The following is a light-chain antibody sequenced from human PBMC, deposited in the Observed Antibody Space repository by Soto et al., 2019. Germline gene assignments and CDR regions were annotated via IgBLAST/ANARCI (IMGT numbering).Light chain of an antibody. Sequence: EIVLTQSPGTLSLSPGERATLSCRASQSVSSIYLAWYQQKPGQAPRLLIYGASSRATGIPDRFSGSGSGTDFTLTISNLEPEDVAVYYCQQYDTSPQTFGQGTKVDIK. J-gene: IGKJ1*01. CDR1: QSVSSIY. V-gene: IGKV3-20*01. CDR3: QQYDTSPQT. CDR2: GAS.